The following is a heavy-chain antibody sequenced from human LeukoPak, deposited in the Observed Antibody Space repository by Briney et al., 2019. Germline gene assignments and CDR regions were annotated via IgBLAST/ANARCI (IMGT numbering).Heavy chain of an antibody. CDR2: IFDGKTI. V-gene: IGHV4-34*12. Sequence: PSETLSLTCAVYGESLNFYYWSWIRQSPGKGLEWIGDIFDGKTINYNPSLKSRVTISAATSSQQFSLNLKSVTAADTAVYFCASGAWAARLNSWAQGALVIVSS. D-gene: IGHD4-23*01. CDR3: ASGAWAARLNS. CDR1: GESLNFYY. J-gene: IGHJ4*02.